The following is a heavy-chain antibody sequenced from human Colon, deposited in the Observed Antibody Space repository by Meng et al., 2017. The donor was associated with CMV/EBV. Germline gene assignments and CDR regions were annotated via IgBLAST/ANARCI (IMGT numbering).Heavy chain of an antibody. CDR1: GFTFTNYA. CDR3: TRDYYTSR. D-gene: IGHD1-26*01. J-gene: IGHJ4*02. V-gene: IGHV3-21*01. Sequence: GESLKISCAASGFTFTNYAMSWARQAPGKGLEWVSSISATSADIYYADSVRGRFTITRDNAKNSVYLEMNSLTAEDTAIYYCTRDYYTSRWGQGTLVTVSS. CDR2: ISATSADI.